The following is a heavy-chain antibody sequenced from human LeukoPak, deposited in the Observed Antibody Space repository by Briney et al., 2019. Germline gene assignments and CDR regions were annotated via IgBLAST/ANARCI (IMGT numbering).Heavy chain of an antibody. Sequence: SETLSLTCTVSGGSISSSSYYWGWIRQPPGKGLEWIGSIYYSGSTYYNPSLKSRVTISVDTSKNQFSLKLSSVTAADTAVYYCARAFDSYGSDYWGQGTLVTVSS. V-gene: IGHV4-39*07. CDR3: ARAFDSYGSDY. CDR1: GGSISSSSYY. J-gene: IGHJ4*02. CDR2: IYYSGST. D-gene: IGHD5-18*01.